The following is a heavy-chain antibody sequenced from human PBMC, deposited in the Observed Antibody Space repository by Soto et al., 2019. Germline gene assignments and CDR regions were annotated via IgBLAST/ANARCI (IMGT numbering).Heavy chain of an antibody. CDR3: ARDFWGYCSSTSCSNYGMDV. CDR2: IYYSGST. J-gene: IGHJ6*02. CDR1: GGSISSGDYY. V-gene: IGHV4-30-4*01. Sequence: QVQLQESGPGLVKPSQTLSLTCTVSGGSISSGDYYWSWIRQPPGKGLEWIGYIYYSGSTYSNPSLKSRVTISVDTSKNQFSLKLSSVTAADTAVYYCARDFWGYCSSTSCSNYGMDVWGQGTTVTVSS. D-gene: IGHD2-2*01.